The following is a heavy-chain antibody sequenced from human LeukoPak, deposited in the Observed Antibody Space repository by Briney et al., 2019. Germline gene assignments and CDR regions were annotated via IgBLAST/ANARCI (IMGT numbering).Heavy chain of an antibody. Sequence: PGGSLRLSCAASGFTFTRHWMHWVRQAPGKGLVWVSRINSEGSITSYADSVKGRFTISRDNAKNTLYLQMNSLRVEDTAVYFCTRDRGSTEFDYWGQGTLVTASS. D-gene: IGHD1-26*01. CDR1: GFTFTRHW. CDR2: INSEGSIT. CDR3: TRDRGSTEFDY. V-gene: IGHV3-74*01. J-gene: IGHJ4*02.